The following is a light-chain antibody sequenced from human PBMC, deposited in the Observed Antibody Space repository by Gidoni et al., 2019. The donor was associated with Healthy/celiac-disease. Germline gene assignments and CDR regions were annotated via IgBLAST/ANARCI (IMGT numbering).Light chain of an antibody. V-gene: IGKV3-15*01. Sequence: DIVMMLPLATLSVSPGERATLSCRASQSVSSHLAWYQRKPGQAPRLLIYGASTRATGIPARFSGSGSGTEFTLTISSLQSEDFAVYYCQQYNNWPPVTFGQGTKLEIK. CDR2: GAS. CDR1: QSVSSH. J-gene: IGKJ2*01. CDR3: QQYNNWPPVT.